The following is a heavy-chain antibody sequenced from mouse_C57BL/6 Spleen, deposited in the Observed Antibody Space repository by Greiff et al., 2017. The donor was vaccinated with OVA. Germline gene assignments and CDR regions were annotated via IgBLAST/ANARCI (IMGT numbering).Heavy chain of an antibody. D-gene: IGHD2-1*01. J-gene: IGHJ2*01. V-gene: IGHV1-15*01. Sequence: VQLVESGAELVRPGASVTLSCKASGYTFTDYEMHWVKQTPVHGLEWIGAIDPETGGTAYNQKFKGKAILTADKSSSTAYMELRSLTSEDSAVYYCVYGNYFDYWGQGTTLTVSS. CDR1: GYTFTDYE. CDR3: VYGNYFDY. CDR2: IDPETGGT.